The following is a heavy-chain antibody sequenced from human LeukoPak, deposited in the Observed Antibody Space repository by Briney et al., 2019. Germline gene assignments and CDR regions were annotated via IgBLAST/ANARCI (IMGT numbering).Heavy chain of an antibody. CDR2: ISSSSSYI. J-gene: IGHJ4*02. Sequence: GGSLRLSCAASGFTFSSYSMNWVRQAPGKGLEWVSSISSSSSYIYYADSVKGRFTISRDNSQNTLYLQMNSLRAEDTALYYCARGQQQDVIDFWGQGTLVTVSS. V-gene: IGHV3-21*01. CDR3: ARGQQQDVIDF. D-gene: IGHD1/OR15-1a*01. CDR1: GFTFSSYS.